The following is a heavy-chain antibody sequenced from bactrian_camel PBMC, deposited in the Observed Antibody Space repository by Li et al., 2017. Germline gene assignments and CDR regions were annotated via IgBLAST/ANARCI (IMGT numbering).Heavy chain of an antibody. CDR1: ETIETFF. Sequence: HVQLVESGGGSVQAGGALKLSCVASETIETFFVGWFRQAPGKAREAIAIMGSIGSETYADSVAGRVTISKDNAKNTVELHMVSLKPEDTAMYYCAADFRRRRAPRLTDVLDLAYKGRGTQVTVS. V-gene: IGHV3S53*01. J-gene: IGHJ4*01. D-gene: IGHD1*01. CDR2: MGSIGSE.